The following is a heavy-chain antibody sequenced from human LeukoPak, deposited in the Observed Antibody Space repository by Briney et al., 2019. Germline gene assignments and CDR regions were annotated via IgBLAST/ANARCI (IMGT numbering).Heavy chain of an antibody. CDR1: GFNFDDYG. CDR3: ARDRTTHDAFDI. J-gene: IGHJ3*02. CDR2: IIWNGDAT. D-gene: IGHD1-7*01. V-gene: IGHV3-20*04. Sequence: GGSLRLSCVGSGFNFDDYGMSWVRQVPGKGLEWVSTIIWNGDATSYADSVKGRFIISRDNANNSLYLQMHSLRVEDTALYYCARDRTTHDAFDIWGQGTLVTVPS.